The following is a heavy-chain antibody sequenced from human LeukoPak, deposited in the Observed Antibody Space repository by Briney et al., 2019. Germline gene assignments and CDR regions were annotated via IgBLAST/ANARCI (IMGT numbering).Heavy chain of an antibody. D-gene: IGHD4-17*01. CDR1: GYSFTSYW. CDR2: IYPGDSDT. CDR3: ARHFSSPMRPTVYFDY. Sequence: PGESLKISCKGSGYSFTSYWIGWVRQMPGKGVEWMGIIYPGDSDTRYSPSFQGQVTISADKSISTAYLQWSSLKASDTAMYYCARHFSSPMRPTVYFDYWGQGTLVSVSS. V-gene: IGHV5-51*01. J-gene: IGHJ4*02.